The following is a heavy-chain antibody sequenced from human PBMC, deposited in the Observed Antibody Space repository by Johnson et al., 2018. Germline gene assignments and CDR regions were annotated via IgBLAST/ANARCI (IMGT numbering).Heavy chain of an antibody. CDR3: ARDPDCSSTSCLGMDV. D-gene: IGHD2-2*01. Sequence: QVQLVQSGGGLVKPGGSLRLSCTASGFTFTSYGMHWVRQAPGKGLEWVAVIWYDGSNKYYADSVKGRFTISREHSKNPLYLQMNSLRAEDTAVYYCARDPDCSSTSCLGMDVWGQGTTVTVSS. J-gene: IGHJ6*02. CDR1: GFTFTSYG. CDR2: IWYDGSNK. V-gene: IGHV3-33*08.